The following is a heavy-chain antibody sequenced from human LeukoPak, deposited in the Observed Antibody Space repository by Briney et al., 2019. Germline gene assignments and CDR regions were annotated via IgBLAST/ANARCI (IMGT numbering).Heavy chain of an antibody. V-gene: IGHV3-23*01. CDR3: AKDRGRAWVQVAN. CDR1: GFTFSSDA. Sequence: GGSLRLSCIGTGFTFSSDAMGWVRQAPGKGLEWVSGISGNGDNTYYADSAKGRFTISRDNSKNTLYLQMNSLRVDDTAVYYCAKDRGRAWVQVANWGQGTLVTVSS. CDR2: ISGNGDNT. J-gene: IGHJ4*02. D-gene: IGHD2-15*01.